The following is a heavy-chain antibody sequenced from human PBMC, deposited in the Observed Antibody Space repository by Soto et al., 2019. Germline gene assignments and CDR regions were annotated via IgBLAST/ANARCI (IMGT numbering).Heavy chain of an antibody. Sequence: QVQLVQSGAEVKKPGASVKVSCEASGYNFDAFDIHWVRQAAGQGLEWMGWMNPRTGDTAFAQEFQDRVTMTSNTSRNTAYREVRGLRSEDTAVYFCGRQPGGVATPGDDYWGQGTLVTVSS. CDR1: GYNFDAFD. CDR3: GRQPGGVATPGDDY. CDR2: MNPRTGDT. J-gene: IGHJ4*02. D-gene: IGHD3-10*01. V-gene: IGHV1-8*02.